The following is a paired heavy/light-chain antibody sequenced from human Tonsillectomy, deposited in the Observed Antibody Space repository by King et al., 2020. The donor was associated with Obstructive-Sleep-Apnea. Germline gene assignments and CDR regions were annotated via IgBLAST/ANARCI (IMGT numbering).Light chain of an antibody. J-gene: IGLJ1*01. CDR2: DTS. V-gene: IGLV7-46*01. CDR1: TGAVTSGHY. CDR3: LLSYSGARPYV. Sequence: QAVVTQEPSLTVSPGGTVTLTCGSSTGAVTSGHYPYWFQQKPGQAPRTLIYDTSNKHSWTPARFSGSLLGGKAALTLSGAQPEDEAEYYCLLSYSGARPYVFGTGTKVTVL.
Heavy chain of an antibody. J-gene: IGHJ4*02. D-gene: IGHD3-16*01. CDR2: IQYDGSNK. Sequence: QVQLVESGGGVVQPGRSLRLSCAASGFTFNNYDIHWVRQAPGKGLEWVAFIQYDGSNKYYADSVKGRFTISRDNSKNTLYLQMNSLRAEDTAVYYCGPSIMITFGGVDYWGQGTLVTVSS. CDR1: GFTFNNYD. V-gene: IGHV3-30*02. CDR3: GPSIMITFGGVDY.